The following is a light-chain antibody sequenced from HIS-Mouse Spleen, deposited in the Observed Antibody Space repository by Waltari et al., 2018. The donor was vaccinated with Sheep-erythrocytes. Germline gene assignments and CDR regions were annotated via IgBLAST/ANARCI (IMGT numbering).Light chain of an antibody. V-gene: IGLV2-11*01. Sequence: QSALTQPRSVSGSPGQSVTISCTGTSSDVGGYNYVSWYQHHPGKAPKLMIYDVSKRPSGGPARFSGSKSGNPASLTIPGLQAEDQADYYCCSYAGSYNHVFATGTKVTVL. CDR3: CSYAGSYNHV. CDR2: DVS. J-gene: IGLJ1*01. CDR1: SSDVGGYNY.